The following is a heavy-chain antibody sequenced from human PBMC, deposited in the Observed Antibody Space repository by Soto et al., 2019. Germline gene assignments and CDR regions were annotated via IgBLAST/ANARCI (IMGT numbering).Heavy chain of an antibody. Sequence: GGSLRLSCAASGFTFSDYYMSWIRQAPGKGLEWVSYISSSGSTIYYADSAKGRFTISRDNAKNSLYLQMNSLRAEDTAVYYCARVYCSSTSCSRHYYYYYGMDVWGQGTTVTVSS. CDR1: GFTFSDYY. J-gene: IGHJ6*02. CDR3: ARVYCSSTSCSRHYYYYYGMDV. V-gene: IGHV3-11*01. D-gene: IGHD2-2*01. CDR2: ISSSGSTI.